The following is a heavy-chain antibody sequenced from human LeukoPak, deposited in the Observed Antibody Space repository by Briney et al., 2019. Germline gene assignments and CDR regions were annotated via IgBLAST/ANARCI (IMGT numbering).Heavy chain of an antibody. CDR2: ISSSCSTI. V-gene: IGHV3-11*01. Sequence: PGGSLRLSCAASGFTFSDYYMSWLRQATGKGLEWVSYISSSCSTIYYADCVKGRFNISREHAENSLYVQMNSLRAGDTALYYCARVTGYSSADAFDIWGQGTMVTVSS. CDR1: GFTFSDYY. J-gene: IGHJ3*02. CDR3: ARVTGYSSADAFDI. D-gene: IGHD6-19*01.